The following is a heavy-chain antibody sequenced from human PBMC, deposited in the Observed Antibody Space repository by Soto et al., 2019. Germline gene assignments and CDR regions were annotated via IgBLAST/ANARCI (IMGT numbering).Heavy chain of an antibody. V-gene: IGHV3-23*01. CDR2: ISGSGGST. Sequence: QPGGSLRLSCAASGFTFSSYAMSWVRQAPGKGLEWVSAISGSGGSTYYADSVKGRFTISRDNSKNTLYLQMNSLRAEDTAVYYCAKDQDVVVPAATAFDIWGQGTMVTVSS. CDR1: GFTFSSYA. CDR3: AKDQDVVVPAATAFDI. J-gene: IGHJ3*02. D-gene: IGHD2-2*01.